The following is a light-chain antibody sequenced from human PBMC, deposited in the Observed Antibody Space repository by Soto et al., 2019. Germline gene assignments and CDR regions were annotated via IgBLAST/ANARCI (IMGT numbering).Light chain of an antibody. CDR2: GNS. CDR3: QSYDSSLSGYVV. Sequence: QSVLTQPPSVSGAPGQRVTIFCTGSSSNIGAGYDVHWYQQLPGTAPKLLIYGNSNRPSGVPDRFSGSKSGTSASLAITGLQAEDEADYYCQSYDSSLSGYVVFGGGTKLNVL. CDR1: SSNIGAGYD. J-gene: IGLJ2*01. V-gene: IGLV1-40*01.